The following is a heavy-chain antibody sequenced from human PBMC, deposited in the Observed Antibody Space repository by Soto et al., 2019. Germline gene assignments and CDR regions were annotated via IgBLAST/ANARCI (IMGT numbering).Heavy chain of an antibody. D-gene: IGHD3-22*01. CDR2: TYSRGST. V-gene: IGHV4-59*01. Sequence: QVQLQESGPGLVKPSEPLSLTCNVSGGSISSSYWSGIRQPPGKGLEWIGYTYSRGSTNYNPSLKRRVTISVDTSKNQLSRKLSSVTSADTDVYYCARDSYDDRYFDLWGRGTLVTVSS. CDR3: ARDSYDDRYFDL. J-gene: IGHJ2*01. CDR1: GGSISSSY.